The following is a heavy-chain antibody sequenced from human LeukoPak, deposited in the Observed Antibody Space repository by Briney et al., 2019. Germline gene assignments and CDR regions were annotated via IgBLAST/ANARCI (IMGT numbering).Heavy chain of an antibody. D-gene: IGHD1-26*01. Sequence: SETLSLTCTVSGGSVSSYYWSWIRQPPGKGLEYIGYIYYIGITNYNPSLKSRVTISVDTSKNQFSLELSSVTAADTAIYYCARESFQAFDIWGQGTLVTVSS. CDR1: GGSVSSYY. J-gene: IGHJ3*02. CDR3: ARESFQAFDI. CDR2: IYYIGIT. V-gene: IGHV4-59*02.